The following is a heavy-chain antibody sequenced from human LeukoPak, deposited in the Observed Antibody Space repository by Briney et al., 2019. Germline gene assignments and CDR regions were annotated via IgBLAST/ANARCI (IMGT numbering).Heavy chain of an antibody. CDR1: GFTFGDYA. Sequence: PGRSLRLSCTASGFTFGDYAMSWVRQAPGKGLEWVGFTRSKAYGGTTEYAASVKGRFTISRDDSKSIAYLQMNSLKTEDTAVYYCSRLSVSQWLPDYWGQGTLVTVSS. V-gene: IGHV3-49*04. CDR3: SRLSVSQWLPDY. D-gene: IGHD6-19*01. CDR2: TRSKAYGGTT. J-gene: IGHJ4*02.